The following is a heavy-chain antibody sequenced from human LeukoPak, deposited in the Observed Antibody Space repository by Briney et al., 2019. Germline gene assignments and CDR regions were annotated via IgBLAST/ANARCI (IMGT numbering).Heavy chain of an antibody. D-gene: IGHD4-17*01. J-gene: IGHJ6*03. V-gene: IGHV3-74*01. Sequence: GGSLRLSCAASGFTFSSYWMHWVRQGPGKGLVWVSRINSDGSSTTYADSVKGRFTISRDNAKNTLYLQMNSLRAEDTALYYCARIPEGATTVISHYYYYMDVWGKGTTVTVSS. CDR1: GFTFSSYW. CDR2: INSDGSST. CDR3: ARIPEGATTVISHYYYYMDV.